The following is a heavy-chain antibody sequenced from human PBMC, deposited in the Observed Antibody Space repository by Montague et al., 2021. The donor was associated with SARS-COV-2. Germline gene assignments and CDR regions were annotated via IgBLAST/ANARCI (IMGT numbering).Heavy chain of an antibody. Sequence: SLRLSCAASGFTFSSSAMSWVRQALGKGLEWVSLISGSAGTTYYAASVKSRFPISRDNSKYTVHLQMNSLRVQDTAVYYCAQYSYSSGWCQGDEYFLHWGEGALVTVSS. D-gene: IGHD6-19*01. CDR3: AQYSYSSGWCQGDEYFLH. J-gene: IGHJ1*01. CDR1: GFTFSSSA. V-gene: IGHV3-23*01. CDR2: ISGSAGTT.